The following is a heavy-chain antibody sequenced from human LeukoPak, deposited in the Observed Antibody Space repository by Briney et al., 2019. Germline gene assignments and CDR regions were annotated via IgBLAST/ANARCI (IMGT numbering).Heavy chain of an antibody. CDR1: GYSISSGYY. Sequence: PSETLSLTCAVSGYSISSGYYWGWIRQPPGKGLEWIGSIYHSGSTYYNPSLKSRVTISVDTSKNQFSLKLSSVTAADTAVYYRARHRSGSPVSAFDIWGQGTMVTVSS. J-gene: IGHJ3*02. D-gene: IGHD1-26*01. CDR2: IYHSGST. CDR3: ARHRSGSPVSAFDI. V-gene: IGHV4-38-2*01.